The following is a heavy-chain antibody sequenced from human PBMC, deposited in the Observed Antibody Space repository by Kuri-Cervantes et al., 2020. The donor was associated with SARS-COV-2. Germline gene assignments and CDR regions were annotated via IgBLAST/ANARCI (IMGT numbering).Heavy chain of an antibody. D-gene: IGHD6-19*01. CDR3: ARAMAGTRDAFDI. V-gene: IGHV1-8*02. CDR2: MNPNSGNT. CDR1: GYTLSDYG. Sequence: ASVKVSCKASGYTLSDYGINWVRQATGQGLEWMGWMNPNSGNTGYAQKFQGRVTMTRNTSISTAYMELSSLRSEDTAVYYCARAMAGTRDAFDIWGQGTMVTVSS. J-gene: IGHJ3*02.